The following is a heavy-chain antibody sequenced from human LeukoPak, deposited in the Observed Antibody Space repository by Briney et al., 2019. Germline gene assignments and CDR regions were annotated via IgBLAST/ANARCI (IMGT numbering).Heavy chain of an antibody. CDR1: GLTFSSYG. Sequence: PGGSLRLSCADSGLTFSSYGMHWVRRAPGKGLEWGGVISYDGSNKYYADSVKGRFTISRDNSKSTLYLRMNSLRAEDTAVYYCAKVEDCSGGSCYSGDYWGQGTLVTVSS. J-gene: IGHJ4*02. D-gene: IGHD2-15*01. V-gene: IGHV3-30*18. CDR3: AKVEDCSGGSCYSGDY. CDR2: ISYDGSNK.